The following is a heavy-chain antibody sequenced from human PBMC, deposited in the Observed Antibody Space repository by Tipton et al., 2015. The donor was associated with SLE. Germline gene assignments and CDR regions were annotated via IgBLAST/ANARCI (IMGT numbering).Heavy chain of an antibody. CDR2: INHSGST. CDR3: ARGRPPNYDFWSGYYTVFDY. CDR1: GGSFSGYY. V-gene: IGHV4-34*01. D-gene: IGHD3-3*01. J-gene: IGHJ4*02. Sequence: TLSLTCAVYGGSFSGYYWSWIRQPPGKGLEWIGEINHSGSTYYNPSLKSRVTISVDTSKNQFSLKLSSVTAADTAVYYCARGRPPNYDFWSGYYTVFDYWGQGTLVTVSS.